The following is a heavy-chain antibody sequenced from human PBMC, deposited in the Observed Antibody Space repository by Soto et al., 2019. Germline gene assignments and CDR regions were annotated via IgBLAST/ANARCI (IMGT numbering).Heavy chain of an antibody. D-gene: IGHD3-3*01. CDR2: INAGNGNT. J-gene: IGHJ6*02. CDR3: AREYDFWSGTNYYYGMDV. CDR1: GYTFTSYA. V-gene: IGHV1-3*01. Sequence: ASVKVSCEASGYTFTSYAMHWVRQAPGQRLEWMGWINAGNGNTKYSQKFQGRVTITRDTSASTAYMELSSLRSEDTAVYYCAREYDFWSGTNYYYGMDVWGQGTTVTVSS.